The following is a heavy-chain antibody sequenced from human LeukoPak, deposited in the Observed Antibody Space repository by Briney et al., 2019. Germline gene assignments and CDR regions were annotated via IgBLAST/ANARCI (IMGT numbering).Heavy chain of an antibody. D-gene: IGHD1-26*01. CDR2: IKTDGSTI. CDR1: GFVFSNYW. V-gene: IGHV3-74*01. Sequence: GGSPRLSCAASGFVFSNYWMHWVRQAPGKGLVWVSRIKTDGSTITYADSVKGRFTISRDNAMNTLYLQMNSLGAEDTAVYYCARVGQGEWFFDLWGRGTLVTVTS. CDR3: ARVGQGEWFFDL. J-gene: IGHJ2*01.